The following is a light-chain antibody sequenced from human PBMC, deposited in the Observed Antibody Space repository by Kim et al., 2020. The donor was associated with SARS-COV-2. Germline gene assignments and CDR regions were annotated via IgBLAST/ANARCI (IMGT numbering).Light chain of an antibody. V-gene: IGLV1-40*01. CDR1: SSNIGAGYE. CDR2: GDT. Sequence: QRVTISCTGSSSNIGAGYEVHWYQQLPGTPPKLLIFGDTNRPSGVPDRFSGSKSGTSASLAITGLQAEDEGDYHCQSYDGSLSGLVFGGGTQLTVL. CDR3: QSYDGSLSGLV. J-gene: IGLJ3*02.